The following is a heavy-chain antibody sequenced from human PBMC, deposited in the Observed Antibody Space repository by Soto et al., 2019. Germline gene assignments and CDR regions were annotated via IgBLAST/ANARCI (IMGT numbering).Heavy chain of an antibody. Sequence: GGSLRLSCAASGFPFGNFVMRWVRQTPGKGLEWVSTITESGGDTYYTDSVKGRFTISRDNSKNTLYLQMTSLRAEDTALYYCTRASSDRNHMEVWGPGTTVTVSS. CDR3: TRASSDRNHMEV. CDR1: GFPFGNFV. CDR2: ITESGGDT. J-gene: IGHJ6*02. V-gene: IGHV3-23*01.